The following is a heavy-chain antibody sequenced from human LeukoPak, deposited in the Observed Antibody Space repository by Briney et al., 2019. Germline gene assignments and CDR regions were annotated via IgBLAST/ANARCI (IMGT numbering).Heavy chain of an antibody. Sequence: PSETLSLTCTVSGGSISSGDYYWSWIRQPPGKGLEWIGYIYYSGSTYYNPSLKSRVTISVDTSKNQFSLKLSSVTAADTAVYYCAAIYCSGGSCYFDYWGQGTLVTVSS. D-gene: IGHD2-15*01. CDR3: AAIYCSGGSCYFDY. J-gene: IGHJ4*02. CDR1: GGSISSGDYY. V-gene: IGHV4-30-4*08. CDR2: IYYSGST.